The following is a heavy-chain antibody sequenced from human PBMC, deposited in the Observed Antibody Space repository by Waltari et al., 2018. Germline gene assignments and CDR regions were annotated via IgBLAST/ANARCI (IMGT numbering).Heavy chain of an antibody. V-gene: IGHV4-38-2*01. D-gene: IGHD2-21*01. CDR1: GFTFSSYA. Sequence: VQLLESGGGLVQPGGSLRLSCAASGFTFSSYAMSWVRQAPGKGLEWIGSIYHSGSTYYNPSLKSRVTISVDTSKNQFSLKLSSVTAADTAVYYCARAYCGGDCYDDAFDICGQGTMVTVSS. CDR2: IYHSGST. CDR3: ARAYCGGDCYDDAFDI. J-gene: IGHJ3*02.